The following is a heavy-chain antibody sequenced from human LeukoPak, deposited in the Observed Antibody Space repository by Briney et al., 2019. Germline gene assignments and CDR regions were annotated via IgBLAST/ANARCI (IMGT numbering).Heavy chain of an antibody. J-gene: IGHJ6*03. CDR1: SGSISSYY. CDR3: AREVYYYDSSGYDYYYYMDV. Sequence: SETLSLTCTVSSGSISSYYWSWIRQPAGKGLEWIGRIYTSGSTNYNPSLKSRVTMSVDTSKNQFSLKLSSVTAADTAVYYCAREVYYYDSSGYDYYYYMDVWGKGTTVTISS. CDR2: IYTSGST. D-gene: IGHD3-22*01. V-gene: IGHV4-4*07.